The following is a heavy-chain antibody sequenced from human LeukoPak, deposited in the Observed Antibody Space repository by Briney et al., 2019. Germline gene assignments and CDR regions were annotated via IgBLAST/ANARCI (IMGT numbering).Heavy chain of an antibody. Sequence: PSETLSLTCAVYGGSFSGYYWSWIRQPPGKGLEWIGEINHSGSTNYNPSLKSRVTISVDTSKNQFSLKLSSVTAADTAVYYCARRGRAVAGVWGQGTLVTVSS. CDR1: GGSFSGYY. CDR3: ARRGRAVAGV. D-gene: IGHD6-19*01. J-gene: IGHJ4*02. CDR2: INHSGST. V-gene: IGHV4-34*01.